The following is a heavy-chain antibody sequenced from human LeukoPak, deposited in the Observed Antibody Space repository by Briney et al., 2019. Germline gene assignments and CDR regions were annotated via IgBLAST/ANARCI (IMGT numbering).Heavy chain of an antibody. V-gene: IGHV4-59*01. CDR2: IYYSGST. CDR3: ARARSGYKYGYVDY. D-gene: IGHD5-18*01. CDR1: GDSIRSYY. J-gene: IGHJ4*02. Sequence: ASETLSLTCSVSGDSIRSYYWSWIRQPPGKGLEWIGNIYYSGSTNYNPSLKSRVTMSVDTSKNQFSLRLSSVTAADTAVYYCARARSGYKYGYVDYWGQGTLDTVSS.